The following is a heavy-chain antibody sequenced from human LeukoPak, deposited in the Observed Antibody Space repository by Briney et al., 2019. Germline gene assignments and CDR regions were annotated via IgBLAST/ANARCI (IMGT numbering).Heavy chain of an antibody. Sequence: SETLSLTCAVYGGSFSGYYWSWIRQPPGKGLEWIGEINHSGSTNYNPSLKSRVTILVDTSKNQFSLKLSSVTAADTAVYYCARGRGGYCSGGSCYSGYYYYYGMDVWGKGTTVTVSS. J-gene: IGHJ6*04. CDR1: GGSFSGYY. CDR3: ARGRGGYCSGGSCYSGYYYYYGMDV. V-gene: IGHV4-34*01. CDR2: INHSGST. D-gene: IGHD2-15*01.